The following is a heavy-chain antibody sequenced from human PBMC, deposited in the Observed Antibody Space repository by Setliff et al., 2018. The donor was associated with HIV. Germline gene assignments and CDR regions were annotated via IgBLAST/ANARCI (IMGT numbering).Heavy chain of an antibody. J-gene: IGHJ3*02. CDR1: GYTLTELS. D-gene: IGHD2-15*01. Sequence: ASVMVSCKVSGYTLTELSMHWVRQAPGKGLEWMGSFDPQDGEVFYAQKFQGRLRMTEDTSTDTPYMELSSLRSEDTALYYCAIGIGFCSGGSCWGIWGQGTMVTVSS. V-gene: IGHV1-24*01. CDR3: AIGIGFCSGGSCWGI. CDR2: FDPQDGEV.